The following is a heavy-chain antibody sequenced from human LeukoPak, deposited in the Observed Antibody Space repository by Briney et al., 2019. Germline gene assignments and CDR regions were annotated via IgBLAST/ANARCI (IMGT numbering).Heavy chain of an antibody. J-gene: IGHJ4*02. CDR3: ARSANWNYVDLFDY. Sequence: PSETLSLTCTVSGGSISTYYWSWIRQPAGKGLEWIGRIHKSGSTDYNPSLKSRVTMSLDTSKNQFALKLSSVTAADTAVYYCARSANWNYVDLFDYWGQGTLVTVSS. CDR1: GGSISTYY. CDR2: IHKSGST. D-gene: IGHD1-7*01. V-gene: IGHV4-4*07.